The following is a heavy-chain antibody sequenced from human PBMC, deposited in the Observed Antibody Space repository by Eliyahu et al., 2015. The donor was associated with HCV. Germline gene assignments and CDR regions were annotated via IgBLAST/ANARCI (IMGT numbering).Heavy chain of an antibody. Sequence: EVQLVQSGPEVKKXGQSLKISCQASGDTFNNXWVAWVRQRPGQGXEWMGMIXPXKSDRRYSPSFAGQVSISADNSTNTXYLYWSSLKASDTAIYFCARTGQWLVXHFHAWGQGTVVTVFS. J-gene: IGHJ3*01. CDR2: IXPXKSDR. CDR1: GDTFNNXW. V-gene: IGHV5-51*01. CDR3: ARTGQWLVXHFHA. D-gene: IGHD6-19*01.